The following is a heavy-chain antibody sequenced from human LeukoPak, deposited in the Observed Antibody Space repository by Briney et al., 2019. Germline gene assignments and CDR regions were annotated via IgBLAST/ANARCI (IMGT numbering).Heavy chain of an antibody. Sequence: PGESLKISCKGSGYSFTSYWIGWVRQMPGKGLEWMGIIYPGDSDTRYSPSFQGQVTISADKSISTAYLQWSSLKASDTAMYYCARAPFPGQLWLEADYWGQGTLVTVSS. CDR1: GYSFTSYW. CDR2: IYPGDSDT. CDR3: ARAPFPGQLWLEADY. D-gene: IGHD5-18*01. J-gene: IGHJ4*02. V-gene: IGHV5-51*03.